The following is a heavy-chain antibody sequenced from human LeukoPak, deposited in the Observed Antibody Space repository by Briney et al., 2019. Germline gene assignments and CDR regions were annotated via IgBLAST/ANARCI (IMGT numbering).Heavy chain of an antibody. CDR2: IYYIRSI. V-gene: IGHV4-59*11. CDR3: ASCKGFWRGYPVCSYMDV. CDR1: GGSICTLY. Sequence: SESLSLTCTVSGGSICTLYWSWTRQPPGQGLKWGGYIYYIRSINYNPPLKSRVTMSVDMSNNQFALKLSSVTAADPAVYYCASCKGFWRGYPVCSYMDVWGKGTTVIVSS. J-gene: IGHJ6*03. D-gene: IGHD3-3*01.